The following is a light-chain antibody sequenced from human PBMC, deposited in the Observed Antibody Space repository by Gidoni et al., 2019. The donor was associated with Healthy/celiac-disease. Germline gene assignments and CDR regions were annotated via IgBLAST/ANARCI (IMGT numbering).Light chain of an antibody. J-gene: IGKJ4*01. CDR2: DAS. CDR3: QQYDNLT. V-gene: IGKV1-33*01. CDR1: QDISNY. Sequence: IQMTQSPSSLSASVGDRVTIPCQASQDISNYLNWYQQKPGKAPKLLIYDASNLETGGPSRFSGSGSGTDFTFTISSLQPEDIATYYCQQYDNLTFGGGTKVEIK.